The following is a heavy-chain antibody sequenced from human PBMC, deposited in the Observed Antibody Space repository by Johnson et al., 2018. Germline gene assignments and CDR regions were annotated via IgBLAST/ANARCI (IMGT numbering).Heavy chain of an antibody. CDR3: AKEDRVVITMVPQTRRYYYMDV. J-gene: IGHJ6*03. CDR1: GFTFSSYG. D-gene: IGHD3-10*01. Sequence: QVQLVQSGGGVVQPGRSLRLSCAASGFTFSSYGMHWVRPAPGKGLEWVAVISYDGSNKYYADSVKGRFPIYRDNSKNTLYLQMNSRRAEDTAVYYCAKEDRVVITMVPQTRRYYYMDVWGKGTTVTVSS. V-gene: IGHV3-30*18. CDR2: ISYDGSNK.